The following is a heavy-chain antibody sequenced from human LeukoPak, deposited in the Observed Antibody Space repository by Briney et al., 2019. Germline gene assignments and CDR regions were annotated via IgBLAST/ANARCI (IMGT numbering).Heavy chain of an antibody. D-gene: IGHD3-16*01. CDR1: GGSISSYY. V-gene: IGHV4-4*09. CDR3: ARHLGVYYYYYMGV. CDR2: IYTSGST. J-gene: IGHJ6*03. Sequence: PSETLSLTCTVSGGSISSYYWSWIRQPPGKGLEWIGYIYTSGSTNYNPSLKSRVTISVDTSKNQFSLKLSSVTAADTAVYYCARHLGVYYYYYMGVWGKGTTVTVSS.